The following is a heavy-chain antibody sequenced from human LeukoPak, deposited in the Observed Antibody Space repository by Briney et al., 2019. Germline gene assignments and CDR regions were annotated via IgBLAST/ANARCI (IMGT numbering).Heavy chain of an antibody. Sequence: SETLSLTCTVSGGSISSYYWSWIRQPPGKGLEWIAYLFYSGSTDYNPSLESRVTISVDTSKNQFSLRLRSVTAADTAVYYCATVAVIRGVTYFDYWGQGTLVTVSS. CDR2: LFYSGST. CDR3: ATVAVIRGVTYFDY. D-gene: IGHD3-10*01. CDR1: GGSISSYY. V-gene: IGHV4-59*01. J-gene: IGHJ4*02.